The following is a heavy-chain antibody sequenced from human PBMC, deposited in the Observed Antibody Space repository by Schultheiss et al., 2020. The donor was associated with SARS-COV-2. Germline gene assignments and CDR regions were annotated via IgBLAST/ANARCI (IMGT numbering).Heavy chain of an antibody. Sequence: SETLSLTCTVSGGSISSYYWSWIRQPPGKGLEWIGEISHSGSTNCNPSLKSRVTILVDTSKNHFSLKLSSVTAADTAVYYCATSGRWLASRWIDDWGQGTLVTVSS. CDR3: ATSGRWLASRWIDD. D-gene: IGHD6-19*01. J-gene: IGHJ4*02. CDR2: ISHSGST. V-gene: IGHV4-34*01. CDR1: GGSISSYY.